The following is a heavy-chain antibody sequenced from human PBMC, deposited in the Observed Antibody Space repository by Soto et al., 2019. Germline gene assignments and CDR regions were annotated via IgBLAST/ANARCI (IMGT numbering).Heavy chain of an antibody. CDR1: GGSISNYY. J-gene: IGHJ6*02. V-gene: IGHV4-59*01. D-gene: IGHD5-18*01. CDR2: IYYSGST. Sequence: PSETLSLTCTVSGGSISNYYWSWIRQPPGKGLEWIGYIYYSGSTDYNPSLKSRVTISVDTSKNQFSLKLDSVTAADTAVYYCARDRLTRGRYSHGPSYGMDVWGQGTTVTVSS. CDR3: ARDRLTRGRYSHGPSYGMDV.